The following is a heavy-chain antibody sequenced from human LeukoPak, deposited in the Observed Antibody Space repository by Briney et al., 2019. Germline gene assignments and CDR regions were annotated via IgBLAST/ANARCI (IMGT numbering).Heavy chain of an antibody. D-gene: IGHD6-13*01. CDR1: GFTFSSYA. V-gene: IGHV3-23*01. J-gene: IGHJ4*02. CDR3: AKQASSHLEAYFDY. CDR2: ISHSGGST. Sequence: GGSLRLSCAASGFTFSSYAMSWVRQAPGKGLEWVSAISHSGGSTYYADSVKGRFTVSRDNSKNTLYLQMNSLRAEDTAVYHCAKQASSHLEAYFDYWGRGTLVTVSS.